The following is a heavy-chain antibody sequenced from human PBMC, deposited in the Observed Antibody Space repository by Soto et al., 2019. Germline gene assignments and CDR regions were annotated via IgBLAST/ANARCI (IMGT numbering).Heavy chain of an antibody. V-gene: IGHV3-30*03. J-gene: IGHJ4*02. CDR1: GFTFINYG. CDR3: AGGVYYYDY. D-gene: IGHD3-22*01. CDR2: MSYDGSDE. Sequence: GGSLRLSCAVSGFTFINYGMHWVRQAPGKGLEWVAMMSYDGSDEYYADSVKGRFTISRDNSKNTLYLQMNSLRSDDTAVYYCAGGVYYYDYWGQGT.